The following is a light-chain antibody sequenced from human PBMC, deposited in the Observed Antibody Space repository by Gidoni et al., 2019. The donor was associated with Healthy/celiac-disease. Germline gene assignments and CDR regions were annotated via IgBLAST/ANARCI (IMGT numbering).Light chain of an antibody. Sequence: EIVFTQSPGTLSLSTGERATLSCRASQSVSSSYLAWYQQKPGQAPRLLIYGASSRATGIPDRFSGSGSGTDFTLTISRLEAEEFAVYYCQQYGSSWTFGQGTKVEIK. CDR3: QQYGSSWT. J-gene: IGKJ1*01. CDR2: GAS. V-gene: IGKV3-20*01. CDR1: QSVSSSY.